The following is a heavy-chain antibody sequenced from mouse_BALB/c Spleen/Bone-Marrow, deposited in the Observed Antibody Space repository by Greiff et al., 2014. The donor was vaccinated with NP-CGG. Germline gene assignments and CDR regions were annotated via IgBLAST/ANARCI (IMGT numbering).Heavy chain of an antibody. CDR1: GFTFTDYY. J-gene: IGHJ1*01. CDR2: IRNKASGYTT. V-gene: IGHV7-3*02. CDR3: AREYGYFDV. D-gene: IGHD1-1*02. Sequence: EVQLVESGGGLVQPGGSLRLSCATSGFTFTDYYMSWVRQPPGKALEWLGFIRNKASGYTTDYSASVKGRFTISRDNSQSILYLQMNTLRAEDSATYYCAREYGYFDVWGAGTTVTVSS.